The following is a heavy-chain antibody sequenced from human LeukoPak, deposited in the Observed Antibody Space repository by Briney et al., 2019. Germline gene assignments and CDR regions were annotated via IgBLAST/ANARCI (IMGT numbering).Heavy chain of an antibody. J-gene: IGHJ6*03. CDR2: ITRSGTYT. CDR1: GFSFSNYN. V-gene: IGHV3-21*01. D-gene: IGHD1-26*01. CDR3: ARDPYSGSYGNEYYYYMDV. Sequence: GGSLRLSCAASGFSFSNYNMNWVRQAPGKAMEWVSSITRSGTYTFYADSVKGRFTISRDNSKNSLYLQMDSLGPEDTAVYYCARDPYSGSYGNEYYYYMDVWGKGTTVTISS.